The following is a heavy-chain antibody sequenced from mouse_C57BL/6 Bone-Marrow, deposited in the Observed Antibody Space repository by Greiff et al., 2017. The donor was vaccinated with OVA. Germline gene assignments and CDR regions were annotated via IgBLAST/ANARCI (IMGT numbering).Heavy chain of an antibody. V-gene: IGHV1-64*01. CDR3: ARGTTVVATHYFDY. J-gene: IGHJ2*01. Sequence: QVQLQQPGAELVKPGASVKLSCKASGYTFTSYWMHWVKQRPEQGLEWIGMIHPNSGSTNYNEKFKSKATLTVDKSSSTAYMQLSSLTSEDSAVYYCARGTTVVATHYFDYWGQGTTLTVSS. CDR1: GYTFTSYW. D-gene: IGHD1-1*01. CDR2: IHPNSGST.